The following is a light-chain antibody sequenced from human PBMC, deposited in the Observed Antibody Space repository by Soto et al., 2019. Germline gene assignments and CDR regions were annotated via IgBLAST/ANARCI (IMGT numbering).Light chain of an antibody. CDR1: QRVLHSSNNENS. J-gene: IGKJ5*01. CDR2: RAS. CDR3: QQYYTGIA. Sequence: DVVMTQSPDSLAVSLGERATINCKSSQRVLHSSNNENSVAWYQQKAGQRPKLLIYRASIRESGVPDRFSGSGAGTDFPLTISSLQAEDVAVYYCQQYYTGIAFGQGTRLEIK. V-gene: IGKV4-1*01.